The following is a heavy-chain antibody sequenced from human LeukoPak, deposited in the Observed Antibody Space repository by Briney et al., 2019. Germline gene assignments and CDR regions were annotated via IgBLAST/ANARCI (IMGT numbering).Heavy chain of an antibody. CDR1: GYTFTSYW. V-gene: IGHV5-51*01. Sequence: GESLKISCKASGYTFTSYWIGWVRQMPGKGLEWMEIVYPGDSDTRYSPSFQGQVTISADKSINTAYLHWSRLKTSDTAIYYCARRGLELRGDYDYYTDVWGKGTTVTVSS. D-gene: IGHD1-7*01. CDR2: VYPGDSDT. CDR3: ARRGLELRGDYDYYTDV. J-gene: IGHJ6*03.